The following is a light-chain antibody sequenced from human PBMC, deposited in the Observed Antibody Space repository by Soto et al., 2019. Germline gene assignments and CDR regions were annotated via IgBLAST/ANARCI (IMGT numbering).Light chain of an antibody. J-gene: IGLJ1*01. V-gene: IGLV2-14*01. CDR2: EVS. Sequence: LTQPASVSGSPGQSITISCTGTSSDVGGYNYVSWYQQHPGKAPKLMIYEVSNRPSGVSNRFSGSKSGNTASLTISGLQAEDEADYYCSSYTSSSTLLYVFGTGTKVTVL. CDR1: SSDVGGYNY. CDR3: SSYTSSSTLLYV.